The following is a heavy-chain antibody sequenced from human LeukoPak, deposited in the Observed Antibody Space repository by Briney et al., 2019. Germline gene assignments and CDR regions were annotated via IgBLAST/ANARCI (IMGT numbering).Heavy chain of an antibody. J-gene: IGHJ5*02. CDR3: ARGSRQGVFDP. V-gene: IGHV4-59*13. Sequence: SETLSLICSVSGGSISSYYWNWIRQPPGKGLEWIGYIYYSESTNYNPSLKSRVTISVDTSKNQFPLKLSSVTAADTAVYYCARGSRQGVFDPWGQGTQVTVSS. CDR2: IYYSEST. CDR1: GGSISSYY. D-gene: IGHD3-10*01.